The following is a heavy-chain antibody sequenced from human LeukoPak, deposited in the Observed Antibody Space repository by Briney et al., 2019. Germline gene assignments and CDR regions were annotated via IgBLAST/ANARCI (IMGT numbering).Heavy chain of an antibody. Sequence: SETLSLTCTVSGGTVSSGSYYWSWIRQPPGKGLEWIGYIYYSGSTNYNPSLKSRVTISVDTSKNQFSLKLSSVTAADTAVYYCARGAVAGRPIDYWGQGTLVTVSS. CDR3: ARGAVAGRPIDY. CDR2: IYYSGST. D-gene: IGHD6-19*01. CDR1: GGTVSSGSYY. J-gene: IGHJ4*02. V-gene: IGHV4-61*01.